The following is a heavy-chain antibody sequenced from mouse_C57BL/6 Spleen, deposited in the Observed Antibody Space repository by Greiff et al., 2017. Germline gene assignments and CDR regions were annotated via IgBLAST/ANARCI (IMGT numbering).Heavy chain of an antibody. CDR1: GYSITSGYY. V-gene: IGHV3-6*01. CDR2: ISYDGSN. Sequence: EVKLVESGPGLVKPSQSLSLTCSVTGYSITSGYYWNWIRQFPGNKLEWMGYISYDGSNNYNPSLKNRISITRDTSKNQFFLKLNSVTTEDTATYYCAREIYSNGGFAYWGQGTLVTVSA. J-gene: IGHJ3*01. CDR3: AREIYSNGGFAY. D-gene: IGHD2-5*01.